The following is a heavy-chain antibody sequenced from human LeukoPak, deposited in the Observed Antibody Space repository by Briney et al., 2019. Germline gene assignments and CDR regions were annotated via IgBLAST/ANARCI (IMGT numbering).Heavy chain of an antibody. Sequence: PSETLSLTCTVSGDSIRNSYWSWIRQPPGKDLEWIGYIPTSGDINYNPSLKSRVTISLQTSKNQVSLKVNSVTAADTAVYFCARVKVNTAMARQYYHYYMDVWGKGTTVIVSS. CDR2: IPTSGDI. V-gene: IGHV4-59*01. J-gene: IGHJ6*03. D-gene: IGHD5-18*01. CDR3: ARVKVNTAMARQYYHYYMDV. CDR1: GDSIRNSY.